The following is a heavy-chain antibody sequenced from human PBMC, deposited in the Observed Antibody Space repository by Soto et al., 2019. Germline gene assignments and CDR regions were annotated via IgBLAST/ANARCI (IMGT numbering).Heavy chain of an antibody. CDR2: IIPIFGTA. D-gene: IGHD2-2*01. CDR3: ARDLRSIFVLVPAAPGWFDP. J-gene: IGHJ5*02. Sequence: SVKVSCKASGGTFSSCAISWVRQAPGQGLEWIGGIIPIFGTANYAQKFQGRVTITADESTSTAYMELSSLRSEDTAVYYCARDLRSIFVLVPAAPGWFDPWGQGTLVTVSS. CDR1: GGTFSSCA. V-gene: IGHV1-69*13.